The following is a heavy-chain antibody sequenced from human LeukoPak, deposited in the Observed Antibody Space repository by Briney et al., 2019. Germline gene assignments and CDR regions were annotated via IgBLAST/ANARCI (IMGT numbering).Heavy chain of an antibody. V-gene: IGHV1-18*01. CDR2: ISAYGHT. CDR3: ARETASGYLGFDF. J-gene: IGHJ4*02. Sequence: ASVTVSCKTSGYTFSSYGITWVRQAPGQGGEWMGWISAYGHTKLARNLQARVTVTIDTSTTTAYMELRSLSSDDTAVYFCARETASGYLGFDFWGQGTLVTVSS. D-gene: IGHD3-3*01. CDR1: GYTFSSYG.